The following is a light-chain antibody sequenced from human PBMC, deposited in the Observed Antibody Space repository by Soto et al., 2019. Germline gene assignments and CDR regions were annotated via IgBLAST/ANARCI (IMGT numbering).Light chain of an antibody. CDR2: EGS. Sequence: QSALTQPASVSGSPGQSITISCTGTSSDVGSYNLVSWYQQHPGKAPKLMIYEGSKRPSGVSNRFSGSKSGNTASLAIRGLQPEDEADYYCATCDASLSGWVFGGGTKLTVL. J-gene: IGLJ3*02. V-gene: IGLV2-14*02. CDR1: SSDVGSYNL. CDR3: ATCDASLSGWV.